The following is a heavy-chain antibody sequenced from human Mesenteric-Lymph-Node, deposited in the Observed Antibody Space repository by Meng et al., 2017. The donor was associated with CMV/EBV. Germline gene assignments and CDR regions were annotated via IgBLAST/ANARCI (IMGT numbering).Heavy chain of an antibody. V-gene: IGHV1-2*02. J-gene: IGHJ4*02. Sequence: ASVKVSCKASGYTFTGYYMHWVRQAPGQGLEWMGWINPNSGGTNYAQKFQGRVNMTRDKSISTAYMELGRLRADDTAVYYCARGPHTFDYWGQGTLVTVSS. CDR1: GYTFTGYY. CDR3: ARGPHTFDY. CDR2: INPNSGGT.